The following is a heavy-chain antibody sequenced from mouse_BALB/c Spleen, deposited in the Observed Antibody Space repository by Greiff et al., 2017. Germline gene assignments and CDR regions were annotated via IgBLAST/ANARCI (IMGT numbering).Heavy chain of an antibody. J-gene: IGHJ1*01. V-gene: IGHV3-8*02. CDR1: GDSITSGY. Sequence: EVMLVESGPSLVKPSQTLSLTCSVTGDSITSGYWNWIRKFPGNKLEYMGYISYSGSTYYNPSLKSRISITRDTSKNQYYLQLNSVTTEDTATYYCARRARDGSSYDWYFDVWGAGTTVTVSS. CDR2: ISYSGST. D-gene: IGHD1-1*01. CDR3: ARRARDGSSYDWYFDV.